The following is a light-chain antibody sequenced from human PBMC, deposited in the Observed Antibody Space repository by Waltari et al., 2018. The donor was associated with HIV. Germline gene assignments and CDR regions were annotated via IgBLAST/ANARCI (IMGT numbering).Light chain of an antibody. V-gene: IGKV1-39*01. Sequence: DIQMTQSPSSLSASVGDRVTITCRASQSISNNLNWYQQKLGKVPKLLIYSASILESGVPARFSGSGSGTDFTLTISSLQPEDFATYYRQESFSFGPGTKVDIK. J-gene: IGKJ3*01. CDR1: QSISNN. CDR2: SAS. CDR3: QESFS.